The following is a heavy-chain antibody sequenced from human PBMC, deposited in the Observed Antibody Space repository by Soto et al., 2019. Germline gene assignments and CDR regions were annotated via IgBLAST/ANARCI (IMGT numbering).Heavy chain of an antibody. J-gene: IGHJ4*02. Sequence: QVQLQQSGPGLVKPSQSLSLTCVISGDSVSSNRAAWTWVRQYPSRGLEWLGRPYYRSKWKNDYAVSVNSRITINPDTSKNQLSLQLNSVTPEDTAVYYCVRGVDSSFDYWGQGTLVTVSA. CDR3: VRGVDSSFDY. D-gene: IGHD6-13*01. CDR1: GDSVSSNRAA. V-gene: IGHV6-1*01. CDR2: PYYRSKWKN.